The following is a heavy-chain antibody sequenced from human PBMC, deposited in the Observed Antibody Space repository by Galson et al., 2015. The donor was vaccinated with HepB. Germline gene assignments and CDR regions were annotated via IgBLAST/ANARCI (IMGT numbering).Heavy chain of an antibody. D-gene: IGHD1-14*01. CDR3: ARPNLGAFDV. Sequence: SLRLACAASGFTFRTYDMNWVRQAPGKGLEWVSYISSSGTTKQYADSVNGRFTISRDNAKNSVYLQMNSLRAEDTAVYYCARPNLGAFDVWGQGTMVTVSS. CDR1: GFTFRTYD. J-gene: IGHJ3*01. CDR2: ISSSGTTK. V-gene: IGHV3-48*03.